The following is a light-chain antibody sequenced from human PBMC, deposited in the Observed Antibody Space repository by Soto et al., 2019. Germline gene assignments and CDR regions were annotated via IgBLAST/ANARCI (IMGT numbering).Light chain of an antibody. CDR2: DVT. CDR3: TSYTTSSPYLV. J-gene: IGLJ3*02. Sequence: QSALTQPASVSGSPGQSITLSCTGTSSDVGGYNYVSWYQHHPGKAPKLMIYDVTNRPSGVSNRFSGSKYGNTASLTISGLQGEDEAYYYCTSYTTSSPYLVFGGGTQLTVL. V-gene: IGLV2-14*03. CDR1: SSDVGGYNY.